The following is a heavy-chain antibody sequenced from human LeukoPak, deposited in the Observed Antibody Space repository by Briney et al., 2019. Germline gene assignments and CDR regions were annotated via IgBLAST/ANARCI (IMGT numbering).Heavy chain of an antibody. CDR2: ISSSSSYT. D-gene: IGHD1-1*01. Sequence: GGSLRLSCAASGFTFSDYYMSWIRQAPGKGREWVSYISSSSSYTNYADSVKGRFTISRDNAKNSLYLQMNSLRAEDTAVYYCVRDPGYNWKRVNWFDPWGQGTLVTVSS. J-gene: IGHJ5*02. CDR1: GFTFSDYY. V-gene: IGHV3-11*06. CDR3: VRDPGYNWKRVNWFDP.